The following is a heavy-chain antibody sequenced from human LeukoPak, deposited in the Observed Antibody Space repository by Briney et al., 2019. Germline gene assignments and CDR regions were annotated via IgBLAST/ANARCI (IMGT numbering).Heavy chain of an antibody. CDR1: GYSFTSYW. CDR3: ARSGHYYGSGSYPPIDY. Sequence: GESLKISCKGSGYSFTSYWISWVRQMPGKGLEWMGRIDPSDSYTNYSPSFQGHVTISADKSISTAHLQWSSLKASDTAMYYCARSGHYYGSGSYPPIDYWGQGTLVTVSS. D-gene: IGHD3-10*01. V-gene: IGHV5-10-1*01. CDR2: IDPSDSYT. J-gene: IGHJ4*02.